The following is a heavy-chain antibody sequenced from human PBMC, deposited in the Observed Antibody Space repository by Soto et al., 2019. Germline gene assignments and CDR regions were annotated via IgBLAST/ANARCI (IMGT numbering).Heavy chain of an antibody. D-gene: IGHD2-15*01. CDR3: AREVYCRGGSGDHDVFDI. Sequence: GASVKVSCKASGYTFTGYYMHWVRQAPGRGLEWMGWINPNSGGTNYAQKFQGWVTMTRDTSISTAYMELSRLRSDDTAVYYCAREVYCRGGSGDHDVFDIWGQGTTVIVSS. CDR2: INPNSGGT. V-gene: IGHV1-2*04. CDR1: GYTFTGYY. J-gene: IGHJ3*02.